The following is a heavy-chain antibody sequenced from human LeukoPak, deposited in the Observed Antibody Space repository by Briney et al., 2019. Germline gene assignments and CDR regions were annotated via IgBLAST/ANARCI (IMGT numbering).Heavy chain of an antibody. CDR2: TYYRSKWYN. CDR3: ARDLWFGELLPTDWFDP. J-gene: IGHJ5*02. Sequence: SQTLSLTCAISGDSASSNSAAWNWIRQSPSRGLEWLGRTYYRSKWYNDYAVSVKSRITINPDTSKNQFSLQLNSVTPEDTAVYYCARDLWFGELLPTDWFDPWGQGTLVTVSS. D-gene: IGHD3-10*01. CDR1: GDSASSNSAA. V-gene: IGHV6-1*01.